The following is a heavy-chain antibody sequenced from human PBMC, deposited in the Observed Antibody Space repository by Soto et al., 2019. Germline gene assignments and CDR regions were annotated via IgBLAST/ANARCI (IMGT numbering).Heavy chain of an antibody. CDR2: ISGSGGST. CDR1: GFTFSSYA. Sequence: GESLKISCAASGFTFSSYAMSWVRQAPGKGLEWVSAISGSGGSTYYADSVKGRFTISRDNSKNTLYLQMNSLRAEDTAVYYCAKVVSPSTFWYMDVWGEGTTVTVSS. V-gene: IGHV3-23*01. CDR3: AKVVSPSTFWYMDV. J-gene: IGHJ6*03. D-gene: IGHD3-3*01.